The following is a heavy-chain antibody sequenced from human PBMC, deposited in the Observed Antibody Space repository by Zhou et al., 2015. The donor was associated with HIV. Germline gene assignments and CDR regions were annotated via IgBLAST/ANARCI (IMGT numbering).Heavy chain of an antibody. Sequence: EVQLVDSGGTLIKPGRSLRLSCKTSGFTFRDYALSWFRQAPGKGLEWVAFIRSTAYGGTTEYAASVKGRFTISRDNAKNSLFLEMNSLRAEDTAVYYCARDGGLTGYDFFDYWGQGTLVTVSS. V-gene: IGHV3-49*05. CDR3: ARDGGLTGYDFFDY. CDR1: GFTFRDYA. CDR2: IRSTAYGGTT. J-gene: IGHJ4*02. D-gene: IGHD5-12*01.